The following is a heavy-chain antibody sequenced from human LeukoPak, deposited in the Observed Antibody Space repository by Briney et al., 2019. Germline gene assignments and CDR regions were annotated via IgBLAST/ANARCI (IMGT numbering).Heavy chain of an antibody. CDR3: ARESGGRLVVNCSSTSCPIPPKTNYYYYYMDV. J-gene: IGHJ6*03. CDR2: MNPNSGNT. V-gene: IGHV1-8*03. Sequence: ASVKVSCKASGYTFTSYDINWVRQATGQGLEWMGWMNPNSGNTGYAQKFQGRVTITRNTSISTAYMELSSLRSEDTAVYYCARESGGRLVVNCSSTSCPIPPKTNYYYYYMDVWGKGTTVTVSS. CDR1: GYTFTSYD. D-gene: IGHD2-2*01.